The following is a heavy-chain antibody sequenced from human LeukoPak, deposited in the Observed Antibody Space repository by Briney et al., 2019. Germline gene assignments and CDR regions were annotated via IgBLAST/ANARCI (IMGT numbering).Heavy chain of an antibody. V-gene: IGHV4-59*01. Sequence: SETLSLTCTVSGGPISSYYWSWIRQPPGKGLEWIGYIYYSGSTNYNPSLKSRVTISVDTSKNQFSLKLSSVTAADTAVYYCARDRGDGYNGDAFDIWGQGTMVTVSS. D-gene: IGHD5-24*01. CDR3: ARDRGDGYNGDAFDI. CDR1: GGPISSYY. J-gene: IGHJ3*02. CDR2: IYYSGST.